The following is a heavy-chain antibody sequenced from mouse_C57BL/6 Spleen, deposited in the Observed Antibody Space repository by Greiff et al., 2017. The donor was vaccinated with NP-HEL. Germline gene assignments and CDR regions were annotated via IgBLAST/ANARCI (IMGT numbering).Heavy chain of an antibody. CDR1: GYTFTDYY. CDR3: ARYGSSPHYAMDY. V-gene: IGHV1-19*01. J-gene: IGHJ4*01. CDR2: INPYNGGT. D-gene: IGHD1-1*01. Sequence: EGQLQQSGPVLVKPGASVKMSCKASGYTFTDYYMNWVKQSHGKSLEWIGVINPYNGGTSYNQKFKGKATLTVDKSSSTAYMELNSLTSEDSAVYYCARYGSSPHYAMDYWGQGTSVTVSS.